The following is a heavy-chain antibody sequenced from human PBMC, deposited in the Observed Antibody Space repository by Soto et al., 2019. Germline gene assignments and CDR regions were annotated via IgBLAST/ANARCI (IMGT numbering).Heavy chain of an antibody. CDR3: ARDPRPDSSGWYWVPGFDY. CDR1: GFTFSSYG. V-gene: IGHV3-33*01. J-gene: IGHJ4*02. CDR2: IWYDGSNK. D-gene: IGHD6-19*01. Sequence: QVQLVESGGGVVQPGRSLRLSCAASGFTFSSYGMHWVRQAPGKGLEWVAVIWYDGSNKYYADSVKGRFTISRDNSKNTLYLQMNSLRAEDTAVYYCARDPRPDSSGWYWVPGFDYWGQGTLVTVSS.